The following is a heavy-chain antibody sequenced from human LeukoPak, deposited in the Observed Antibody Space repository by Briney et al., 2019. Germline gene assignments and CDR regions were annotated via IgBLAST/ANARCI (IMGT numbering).Heavy chain of an antibody. V-gene: IGHV1-3*01. J-gene: IGHJ4*02. D-gene: IGHD5-18*01. CDR2: INAGNGNT. CDR3: ARRSVDSYEIFDY. CDR1: GYTFTSYA. Sequence: ASVKVSCKASGYTFTSYAMHWVRQAPGQRLEWMGWINAGNGNTKYSQKFQGRVTITRDTSASTAYTELRSLRSEDTAVYYCARRSVDSYEIFDYWGQGTLVTVSS.